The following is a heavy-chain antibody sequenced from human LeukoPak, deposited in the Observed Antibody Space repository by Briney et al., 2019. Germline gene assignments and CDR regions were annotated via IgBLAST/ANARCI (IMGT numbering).Heavy chain of an antibody. Sequence: SETLSLTCTVSGGSISSSSYYWGWIRQPPGKGLKWNVSIYYSGSTYYNPSLKSRVTISVDTSKDQFSLKLSSVTAADTAVYYCARQHYAAMVTIDYWGQGTLVTVSS. CDR1: GGSISSSSYY. CDR2: IYYSGST. CDR3: ARQHYAAMVTIDY. V-gene: IGHV4-39*01. J-gene: IGHJ4*02. D-gene: IGHD5-18*01.